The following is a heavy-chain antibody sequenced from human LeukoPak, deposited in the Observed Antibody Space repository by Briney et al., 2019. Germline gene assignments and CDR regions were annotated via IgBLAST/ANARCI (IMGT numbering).Heavy chain of an antibody. D-gene: IGHD2-2*01. Sequence: PSETLSLTCTVSGGSISSSNYYWGWIRQPPGEGLEWIVSIYYSGITYYNPSLKSRVTISVETSNNQFSLKLSSVTAADTAMYYCARLLIYCSSTSCHFDYWGQGTLVTVSS. CDR2: IYYSGIT. V-gene: IGHV4-39*01. CDR1: GGSISSSNYY. J-gene: IGHJ4*02. CDR3: ARLLIYCSSTSCHFDY.